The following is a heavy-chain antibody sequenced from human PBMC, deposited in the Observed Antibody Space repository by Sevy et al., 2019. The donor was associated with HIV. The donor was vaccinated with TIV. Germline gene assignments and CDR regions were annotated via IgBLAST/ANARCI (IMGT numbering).Heavy chain of an antibody. CDR3: ARGDISGWSDY. D-gene: IGHD6-19*01. Sequence: ASVKVSCKASGYTFTSYGITWVRQAPGQGLEWMGWISANNGNTNYAQKVLGRVTMTTDTSTSTAYMELRSLRSDDTAVYYCARGDISGWSDYWGQGTLVTVSS. CDR2: ISANNGNT. V-gene: IGHV1-18*01. CDR1: GYTFTSYG. J-gene: IGHJ4*02.